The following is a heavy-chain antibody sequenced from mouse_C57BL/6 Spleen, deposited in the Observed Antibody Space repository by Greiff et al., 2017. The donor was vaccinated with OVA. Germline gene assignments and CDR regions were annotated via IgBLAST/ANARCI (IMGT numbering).Heavy chain of an antibody. CDR1: GYTFTDYN. D-gene: IGHD2-1*01. Sequence: EVQLQQSGPELVKPGASVKIPCKASGYTFTDYNMDWVKQSHGKSLEWIGDINPNNGGTIYNQKFKGKATLTVDKSSSTAYMELRSLTSEDTAVYDGARGDYYYSPWYFDVWGTGTTVTVSS. CDR3: ARGDYYYSPWYFDV. V-gene: IGHV1-18*01. CDR2: INPNNGGT. J-gene: IGHJ1*03.